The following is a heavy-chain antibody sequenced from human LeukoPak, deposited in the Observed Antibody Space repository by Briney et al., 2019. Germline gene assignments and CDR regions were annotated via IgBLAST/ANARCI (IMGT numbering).Heavy chain of an antibody. J-gene: IGHJ4*02. CDR2: ISAYNGKT. Sequence: ASVKVSCKASGYTFTSFYFTWVRQAPGQGLEWRGWISAYNGKTDYAQKVQGRVIMTTETSTSTASMELRSLTYDDTAVYWCARAVSDWPPYIDYWGQGTLVTVSS. CDR1: GYTFTSFY. D-gene: IGHD3-9*01. V-gene: IGHV1-18*01. CDR3: ARAVSDWPPYIDY.